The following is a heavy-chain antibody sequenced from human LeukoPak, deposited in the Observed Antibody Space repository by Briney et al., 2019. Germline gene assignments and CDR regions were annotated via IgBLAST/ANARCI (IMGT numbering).Heavy chain of an antibody. Sequence: GESLKISCKGSGYSFTNYWIAWVRQMPGKGLELMGIVYPGDSDTRYSPSIQGQVTISADKSISTAYLQWSSLKASDTAMYYCARFYYDSSGYLFDYWGQGTLVTVSS. J-gene: IGHJ4*02. V-gene: IGHV5-51*01. CDR2: VYPGDSDT. CDR3: ARFYYDSSGYLFDY. CDR1: GYSFTNYW. D-gene: IGHD3-22*01.